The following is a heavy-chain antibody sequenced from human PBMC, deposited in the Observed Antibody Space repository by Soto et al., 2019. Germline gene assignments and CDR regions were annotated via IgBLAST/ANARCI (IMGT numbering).Heavy chain of an antibody. J-gene: IGHJ6*03. CDR1: GFTFSSYW. Sequence: GGSLRLSCAASGFTFSSYWMHWVRQAPGKGLVWVSRINSDGSSTSYADSVKGRFTISRDNAKNTLYLQMNSLRAEDTAVYYCAREPYYYYMDVWGKGTTVTVSS. CDR2: INSDGSST. CDR3: AREPYYYYMDV. V-gene: IGHV3-74*01.